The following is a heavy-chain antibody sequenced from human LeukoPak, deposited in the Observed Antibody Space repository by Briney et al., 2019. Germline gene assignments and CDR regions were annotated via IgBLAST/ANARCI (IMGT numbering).Heavy chain of an antibody. CDR3: AKEGHRHGIPYFDC. J-gene: IGHJ4*02. CDR2: IDDTGDYT. V-gene: IGHV3-23*01. Sequence: SGGSLRLSCAASGFTFTNYAMSWVRQAPGKGLEWVSGIDDTGDYTYYADSVRGRFTISRDNSKSTLYLQMNSLRPDDSAVYYCAKEGHRHGIPYFDCWGQGILVTVSS. D-gene: IGHD2-8*01. CDR1: GFTFTNYA.